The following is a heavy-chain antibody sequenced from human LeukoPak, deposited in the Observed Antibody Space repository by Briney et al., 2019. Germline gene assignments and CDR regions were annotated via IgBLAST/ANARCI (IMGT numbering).Heavy chain of an antibody. Sequence: ASVKVSCKASGYTFTSYGITWVRQAPGQGLEWMGWISAYNGHRNYSQKFQGRVTMTIDISTSRAYMDLTSLKSDDTAVYYCARVFTVKNELDYWGQGTLVTVSS. J-gene: IGHJ4*02. CDR2: ISAYNGHR. V-gene: IGHV1-18*01. CDR1: GYTFTSYG. D-gene: IGHD4-17*01. CDR3: ARVFTVKNELDY.